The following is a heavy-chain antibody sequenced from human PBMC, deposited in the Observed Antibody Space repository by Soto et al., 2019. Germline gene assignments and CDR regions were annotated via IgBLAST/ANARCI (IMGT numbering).Heavy chain of an antibody. Sequence: GASVKVSCKASGYTFTSYGISWVRQAPGQGLEWMGWISAYNGNTNYAQKLQGRVTMTTDTSTSTAYMELRSLRSDDTAVYYCARDPEQLAYCGGDCHPLAYWGQGTLVTVSS. CDR1: GYTFTSYG. D-gene: IGHD2-21*02. CDR2: ISAYNGNT. J-gene: IGHJ4*02. V-gene: IGHV1-18*01. CDR3: ARDPEQLAYCGGDCHPLAY.